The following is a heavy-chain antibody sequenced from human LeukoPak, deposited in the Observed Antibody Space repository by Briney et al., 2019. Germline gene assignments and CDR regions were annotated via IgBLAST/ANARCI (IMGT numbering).Heavy chain of an antibody. CDR3: ASLPSAGTATHNY. V-gene: IGHV3-21*01. CDR1: GFTFSSYS. J-gene: IGHJ4*02. CDR2: ISSSSSYI. D-gene: IGHD2-15*01. Sequence: GGSLRLSRAASGFTFSSYSMNWVRQAPGKGLEWVSSISSSSSYIYYADSVKGRFTISRDNAKNSLYLQMNSLRAEDTAVYYCASLPSAGTATHNYWGQGTLVTVSS.